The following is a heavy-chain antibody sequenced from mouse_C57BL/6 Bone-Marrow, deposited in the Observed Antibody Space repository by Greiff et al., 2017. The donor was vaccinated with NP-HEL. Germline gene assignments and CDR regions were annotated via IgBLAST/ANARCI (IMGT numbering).Heavy chain of an antibody. J-gene: IGHJ4*01. CDR3: ARPPITTVVEDYYAMDY. D-gene: IGHD1-1*01. CDR1: GFTFTDYY. Sequence: EVKLVESGGGLVQPGGSLSLSCAASGFTFTDYYMSWVRQPPGKALEWLGFIRNKANGYTTEYSASVKGRFTISRDNSQSILYLQMNALRAEDSATYYCARPPITTVVEDYYAMDYWGQGTSVTVSS. V-gene: IGHV7-3*01. CDR2: IRNKANGYTT.